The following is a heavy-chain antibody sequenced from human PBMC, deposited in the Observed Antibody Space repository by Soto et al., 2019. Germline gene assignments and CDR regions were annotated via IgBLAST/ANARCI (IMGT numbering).Heavy chain of an antibody. CDR1: GFTFSGYY. V-gene: IGHV3-11*06. Sequence: PEGSLRLSCAASGFTFSGYYISWVRQAPGKGLEWVSYITNDGSYTAYADSVKGQFTISRDNAKKTVYLQMNSLRADDTAVYYCARDGSTNVLGALDFWGQGSLVTVSS. CDR2: ITNDGSYT. J-gene: IGHJ4*02. CDR3: ARDGSTNVLGALDF. D-gene: IGHD1-26*01.